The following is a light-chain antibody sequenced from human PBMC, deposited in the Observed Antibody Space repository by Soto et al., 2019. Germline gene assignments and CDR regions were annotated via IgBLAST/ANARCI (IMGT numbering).Light chain of an antibody. CDR3: QHYYSDPPWT. V-gene: IGKV4-1*01. CDR1: QSVLYSFNNKNY. J-gene: IGKJ1*01. CDR2: WAS. Sequence: DIVMTQSPDSLAVSLGERATINCRSSQSVLYSFNNKNYLGWYQQKPGQAPKLLIYWASTRESGVPDRFSGSGSGTDVTLTISSLQAEDVAVYYCQHYYSDPPWTFGQGTKVVIK.